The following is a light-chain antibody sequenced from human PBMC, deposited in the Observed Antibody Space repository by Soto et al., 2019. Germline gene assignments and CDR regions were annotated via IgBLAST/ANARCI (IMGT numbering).Light chain of an antibody. CDR3: QQYNFWPPWT. V-gene: IGKV3-15*01. Sequence: EIVMTQSPASLSVSQGERATLSCRASQSLKSNLAWYRQKPGQAPRLLIYGASTRATGIPARFNGSGSGTEFTLTISSLQSEDFAVYYCQQYNFWPPWTFGQGTKVEIK. J-gene: IGKJ1*01. CDR2: GAS. CDR1: QSLKSN.